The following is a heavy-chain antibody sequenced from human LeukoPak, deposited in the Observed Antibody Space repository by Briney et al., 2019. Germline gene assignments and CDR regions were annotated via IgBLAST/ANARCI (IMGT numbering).Heavy chain of an antibody. D-gene: IGHD1-26*01. V-gene: IGHV1-24*01. CDR2: FDPEDGES. CDR1: GNSLSETS. J-gene: IGHJ4*02. CDR3: ATADKWEPLDY. Sequence: ASVKVSCKVSGNSLSETSIHWVRQAPGQWLEWMGGFDPEDGESIFAQRFQVRFSMTEDTSTDTAYMELRSLRLEDTAVYYCATADKWEPLDYWGQGTLVTVSS.